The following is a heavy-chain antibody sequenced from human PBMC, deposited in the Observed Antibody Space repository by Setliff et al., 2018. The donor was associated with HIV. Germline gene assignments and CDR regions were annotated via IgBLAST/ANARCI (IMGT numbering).Heavy chain of an antibody. CDR2: IYYSGST. Sequence: SETLSLTCTVSGGSISSGSYYWTWIRQPPGKGLEWIGYIYYSGSTNYNPSLKSRVTISVDTSKNQFSLKLRSVTAADTAVYYCARETYYYDNPQYYYYYMDVWGKGTTVTVSS. V-gene: IGHV4-61*01. D-gene: IGHD3-22*01. CDR1: GGSISSGSYY. CDR3: ARETYYYDNPQYYYYYMDV. J-gene: IGHJ6*03.